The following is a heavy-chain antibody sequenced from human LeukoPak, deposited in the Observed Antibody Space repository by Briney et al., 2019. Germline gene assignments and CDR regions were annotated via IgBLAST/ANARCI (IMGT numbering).Heavy chain of an antibody. D-gene: IGHD3-22*01. Sequence: PSETLSLTCAVYGGSFSGYYWSWIRQPPGKGLDWIGEINHSGSTNYNPSLKSRVTISVDTSKNQFSLKLGSVTAADTAVYYCARARYYYDSSGYYRFDYWGQGTLVTVSS. CDR2: INHSGST. CDR1: GGSFSGYY. J-gene: IGHJ4*02. CDR3: ARARYYYDSSGYYRFDY. V-gene: IGHV4-34*01.